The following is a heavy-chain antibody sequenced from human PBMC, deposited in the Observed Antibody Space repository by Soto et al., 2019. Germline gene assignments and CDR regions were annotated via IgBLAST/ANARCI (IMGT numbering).Heavy chain of an antibody. CDR1: GFTFSSYN. D-gene: IGHD6-13*01. J-gene: IGHJ5*02. Sequence: PGGSLRLSCATSGFTFSSYNINWVRQAPGKGLEWVSAITTGGEYRFYADSVKGRFTISRDFANNSVYLEMSSLRVEDTAVYFCARERQLVQDWFGPWGQGTQVTVS. CDR3: ARERQLVQDWFGP. V-gene: IGHV3-21*06. CDR2: ITTGGEYR.